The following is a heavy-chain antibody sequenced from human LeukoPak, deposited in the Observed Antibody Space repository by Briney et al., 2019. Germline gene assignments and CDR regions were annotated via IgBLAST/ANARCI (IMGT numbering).Heavy chain of an antibody. CDR1: GGSFSGYY. CDR3: ARTPLVVVAATNAFDI. CDR2: INHSGST. D-gene: IGHD2-15*01. V-gene: IGHV4-34*01. Sequence: PSETLSLTCAVYGGSFSGYYWSWIRQPPGKGLEWIGEINHSGSTNYNPSLKSRVTISVDTSKNQFSLKLSSVTAADTAVYYCARTPLVVVAATNAFDIWGQGTMVTVSS. J-gene: IGHJ3*02.